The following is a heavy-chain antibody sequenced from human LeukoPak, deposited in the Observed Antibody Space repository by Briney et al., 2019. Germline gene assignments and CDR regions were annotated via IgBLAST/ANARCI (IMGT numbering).Heavy chain of an antibody. CDR3: ARDRWGYFDY. J-gene: IGHJ4*02. CDR2: ISSGSTI. Sequence: GGSLRLSCAASGFTFSSYEMNWVRQAPGKGLEWVSYISSGSTIYSAASVKGRFTISRDNAKNSLYLQMNSLRAEDTAVYYCARDRWGYFDYWGQGTLVTVSS. CDR1: GFTFSSYE. V-gene: IGHV3-48*03. D-gene: IGHD3-16*01.